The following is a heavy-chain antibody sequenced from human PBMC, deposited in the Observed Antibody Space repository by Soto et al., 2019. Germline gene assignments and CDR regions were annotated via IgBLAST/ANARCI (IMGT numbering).Heavy chain of an antibody. Sequence: PGGSLRLSCAASGFTFSSYGMHWVRQAPGKGLEWVAVISYDGSNKYYADSVKGRFTISRDNSKNTLYLQMNSLRAEDTAVYYCAKDLSHTAMASDYYGMDVWGQGTTVTVSS. V-gene: IGHV3-30*18. CDR3: AKDLSHTAMASDYYGMDV. J-gene: IGHJ6*02. CDR1: GFTFSSYG. D-gene: IGHD5-18*01. CDR2: ISYDGSNK.